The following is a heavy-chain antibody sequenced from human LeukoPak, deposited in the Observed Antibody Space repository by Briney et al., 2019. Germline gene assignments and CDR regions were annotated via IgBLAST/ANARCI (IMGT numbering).Heavy chain of an antibody. CDR2: ISGSGGST. Sequence: GGSLRLSCAASGFTFSSYSMNWVRQAPGKGLEWVSAISGSGGSTYYADSVKGRFTISRDNSKNTLYLQMNSLRAEDTAVYYCAAQGIDYYDSSGYYPPHYYYGMDVWGQGTTVTVSS. V-gene: IGHV3-23*01. CDR1: GFTFSSYS. J-gene: IGHJ6*02. D-gene: IGHD3-22*01. CDR3: AAQGIDYYDSSGYYPPHYYYGMDV.